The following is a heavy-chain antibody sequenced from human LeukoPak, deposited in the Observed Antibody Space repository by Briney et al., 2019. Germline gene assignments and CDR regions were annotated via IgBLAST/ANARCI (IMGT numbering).Heavy chain of an antibody. V-gene: IGHV1-24*01. CDR3: ATDSIPWGRSGYYDFDY. CDR1: GYTLTELS. CDR2: FDPEDGET. Sequence: ASVKVSCTVSGYTLTELSMHWVRQAPGKGLEWMGGFDPEDGETIYAQKFQGRVTMTEDTSTDTAYMELSSLRSEDTAVYYCATDSIPWGRSGYYDFDYWGQGTLVTVSS. J-gene: IGHJ4*02. D-gene: IGHD3-22*01.